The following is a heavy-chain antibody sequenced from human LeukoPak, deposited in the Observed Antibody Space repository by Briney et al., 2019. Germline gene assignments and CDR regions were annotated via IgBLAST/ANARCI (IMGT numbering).Heavy chain of an antibody. CDR2: VSGSGGST. D-gene: IGHD2-2*01. J-gene: IGHJ4*02. Sequence: GGSLRLSCAASGFTLGSYAMNWVRLAPGKGLEWVPGVSGSGGSTYYADSVRGQFTISRDNPKNTLYLQMNSLRAEDTAVYYCARGRGSSSYQVDYWGQGTLVTVSS. V-gene: IGHV3-23*01. CDR3: ARGRGSSSYQVDY. CDR1: GFTLGSYA.